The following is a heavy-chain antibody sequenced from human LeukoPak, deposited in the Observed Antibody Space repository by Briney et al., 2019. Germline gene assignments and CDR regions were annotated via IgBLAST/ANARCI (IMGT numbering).Heavy chain of an antibody. CDR3: ARDSYYCSSTSCVWFDP. CDR1: GFTFSSYW. Sequence: GGSLRLSCAASGFTFSSYWMSWVRQAPGRGLEWVANIKQDGSEKYYVDSVKGRFTISRDNAKNSLYLQMNSLRAEDTAVYYCARDSYYCSSTSCVWFDPWXQGTLVTVSS. D-gene: IGHD2-2*01. CDR2: IKQDGSEK. V-gene: IGHV3-7*01. J-gene: IGHJ5*02.